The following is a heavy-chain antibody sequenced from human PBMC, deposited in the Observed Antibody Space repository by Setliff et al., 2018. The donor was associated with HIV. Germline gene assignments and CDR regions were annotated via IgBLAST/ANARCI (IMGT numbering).Heavy chain of an antibody. CDR1: GGSISSGNW. Sequence: PSETLSLTCAVSGGSISSGNWWSWVRQPPGKGLEWIGEIYHSGSTNYNPSLKSRVFMSVDKSKNQFSLKLSSVTAADTAVYYCARDPPSMGFDYWGQGTLVTVSS. J-gene: IGHJ4*02. CDR2: IYHSGST. V-gene: IGHV4-4*02. CDR3: ARDPPSMGFDY. D-gene: IGHD2-2*01.